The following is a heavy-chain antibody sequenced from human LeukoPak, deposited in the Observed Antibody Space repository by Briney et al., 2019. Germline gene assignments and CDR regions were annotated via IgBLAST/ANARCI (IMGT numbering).Heavy chain of an antibody. CDR2: ISSSSSYI. Sequence: GGSLRLSCAASGFTFSSYSMNWVRQAPGKGLEWVSSISSSSSYIYYADSVKGRFTISRDNAKNSLYLQMNSLRAEDTAVYYCARVGIAARPLGGFDPWGQGTLVTVSS. D-gene: IGHD6-6*01. CDR3: ARVGIAARPLGGFDP. CDR1: GFTFSSYS. J-gene: IGHJ5*02. V-gene: IGHV3-21*01.